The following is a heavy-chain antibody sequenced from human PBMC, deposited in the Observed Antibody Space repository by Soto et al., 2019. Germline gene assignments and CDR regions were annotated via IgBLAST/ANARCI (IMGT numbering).Heavy chain of an antibody. V-gene: IGHV1-3*01. CDR2: INAGNGNT. CDR3: ARDRTGTSGADY. Sequence: SVKVSCKASGYTFTSYAMHWVRQAPGQRLEWMGWINAGNGNTKYSQKFQGRVTITRDTSASTAYMELSSLRSEDTAVYYCARDRTGTSGADYWGRGTLVTVSS. J-gene: IGHJ4*02. CDR1: GYTFTSYA. D-gene: IGHD1-1*01.